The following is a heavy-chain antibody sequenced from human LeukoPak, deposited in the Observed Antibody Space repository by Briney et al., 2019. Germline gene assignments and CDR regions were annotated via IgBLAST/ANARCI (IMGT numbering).Heavy chain of an antibody. D-gene: IGHD1-26*01. CDR3: TRDISGANFDY. Sequence: ASVKVSCKASGYTTAYFLHWVRQAPGQGLDWMGWIRPDNGGTNYAQKFRGRVTLTWDTSINTVYMELKGLRSDDTAIYYCTRDISGANFDYWGQGTLVTVSS. V-gene: IGHV1-2*02. CDR1: GYTTAYF. J-gene: IGHJ4*02. CDR2: IRPDNGGT.